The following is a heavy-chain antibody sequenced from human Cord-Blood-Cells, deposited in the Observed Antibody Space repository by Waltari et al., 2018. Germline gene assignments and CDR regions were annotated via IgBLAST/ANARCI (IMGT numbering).Heavy chain of an antibody. Sequence: QVQLVQSGAEVKKPGASVKVSCKASGYTFTGYYMHWVRQAPGQGLEWMGWINPNSGGTNYAKKFQGWVTMTRDTSISTAYMELSRLRSDDTAVYYCARLGLYSSSSPNFDYWGQGTLVTVSS. CDR2: INPNSGGT. V-gene: IGHV1-2*04. D-gene: IGHD6-6*01. CDR3: ARLGLYSSSSPNFDY. J-gene: IGHJ4*02. CDR1: GYTFTGYY.